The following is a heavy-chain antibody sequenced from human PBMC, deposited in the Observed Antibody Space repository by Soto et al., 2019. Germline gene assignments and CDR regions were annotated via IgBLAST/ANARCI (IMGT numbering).Heavy chain of an antibody. D-gene: IGHD1-1*01. CDR2: IYYSGSP. V-gene: IGHV4-39*01. CDR3: ARWDWYNYGFDY. CDR1: GGTPNSTDLY. Sequence: PSQTRRLTHTVSGGTPNSTDLYRRRFHPPPGKGLEWIGSIYYSGSPYYNPSLKSRVTISVYTSKNQFSLKLRSVTAADTAVYYWARWDWYNYGFDYWGQGTLVAVS. J-gene: IGHJ4*02.